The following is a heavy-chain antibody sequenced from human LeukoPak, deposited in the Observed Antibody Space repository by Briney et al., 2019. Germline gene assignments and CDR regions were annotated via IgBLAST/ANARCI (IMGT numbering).Heavy chain of an antibody. J-gene: IGHJ4*02. CDR2: ISYSGST. Sequence: SETLSLTCTVSGGSIISSDYHWGWVRQPPGKGLEWIGPISYSGSTYYNPSLKSRVTISVDKYKNQFSMKLSSVTAADTAVYYCASHPSGRSWHKYFDYWGQGTLVTVSS. CDR3: ASHPSGRSWHKYFDY. V-gene: IGHV4-39*01. D-gene: IGHD6-13*01. CDR1: GGSIISSDYH.